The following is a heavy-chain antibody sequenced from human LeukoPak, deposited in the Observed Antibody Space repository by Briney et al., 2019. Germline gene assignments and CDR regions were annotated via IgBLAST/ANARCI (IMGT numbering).Heavy chain of an antibody. D-gene: IGHD3-9*01. V-gene: IGHV4-59*08. CDR2: IYYSGST. Sequence: SETLSLTCSVSGGSMNSYYWSWIRQPPGKGLEWIGYIYYSGSTNYNPSLKSRVTISVDTSKNQFSLKLSSVTAADTAVYYCARHVWLQPFDYWGQGTLVTVSS. CDR3: ARHVWLQPFDY. J-gene: IGHJ4*02. CDR1: GGSMNSYY.